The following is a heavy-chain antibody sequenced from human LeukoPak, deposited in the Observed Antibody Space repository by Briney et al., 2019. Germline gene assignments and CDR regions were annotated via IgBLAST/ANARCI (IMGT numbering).Heavy chain of an antibody. D-gene: IGHD3-3*01. V-gene: IGHV4-38-2*02. CDR1: GSSIKSGYY. CDR2: IYYSGST. J-gene: IGHJ6*03. Sequence: PSETLSLTCSVSGSSIKSGYYWGWIRQPPGKGLEWIGSIYYSGSTYYNPSLKSRVTISVDTSKNQFSLKLSSVTAADTAVYYCARVLRFLEWLGYMDVWGKGTTVTVSS. CDR3: ARVLRFLEWLGYMDV.